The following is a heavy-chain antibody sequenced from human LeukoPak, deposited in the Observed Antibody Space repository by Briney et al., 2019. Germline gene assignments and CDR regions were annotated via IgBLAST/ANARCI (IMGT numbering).Heavy chain of an antibody. CDR3: ARGLAAAGPAY. CDR2: ISGSGVST. V-gene: IGHV3-23*01. J-gene: IGHJ4*02. CDR1: GFTFSSYA. D-gene: IGHD6-13*01. Sequence: GGSLRLSCAASGFTFSSYAMFWVRQAPGKGPEWVSAISGSGVSTYYADSVKGRFTISRDNSKNTLYLQMNSLRAEDTAVYYCARGLAAAGPAYWGQGTLVTVSS.